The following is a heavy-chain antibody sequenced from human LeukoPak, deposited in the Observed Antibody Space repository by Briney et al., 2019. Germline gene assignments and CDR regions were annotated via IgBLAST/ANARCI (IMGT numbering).Heavy chain of an antibody. Sequence: GGSLRLSCAASGFTFSSYSMNWVRQAPGKGLEWVSSISSSSSYIYYADSVKGRFTISRDNAKNSLYLQMNSLRAEDTAVYYCAGGSGGSRHFYYYYYMDVWGKGTTVTVSS. J-gene: IGHJ6*03. V-gene: IGHV3-21*01. D-gene: IGHD2-15*01. CDR1: GFTFSSYS. CDR2: ISSSSSYI. CDR3: AGGSGGSRHFYYYYYMDV.